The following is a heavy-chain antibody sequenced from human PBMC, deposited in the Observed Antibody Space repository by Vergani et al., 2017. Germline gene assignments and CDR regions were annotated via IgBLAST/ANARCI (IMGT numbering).Heavy chain of an antibody. CDR2: IYYSGST. CDR3: ARDGNDGAVDY. CDR1: GGSISSYY. D-gene: IGHD1-1*01. Sequence: QVQLQESGPGLVKPSETLSLTCTVSGGSISSYYWSWICQHPGKGLEWIGYIYYSGSTYYNPSLKSRVTISVDTSKNQFSRKLSSVTAADTAVYYCARDGNDGAVDYWGQGTLVTVSS. V-gene: IGHV4-59*06. J-gene: IGHJ4*02.